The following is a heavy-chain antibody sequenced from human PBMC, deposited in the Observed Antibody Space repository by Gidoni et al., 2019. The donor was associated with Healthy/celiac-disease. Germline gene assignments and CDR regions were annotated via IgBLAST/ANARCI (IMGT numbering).Heavy chain of an antibody. CDR1: GFTFSSYA. CDR2: ISGSGGST. V-gene: IGHV3-23*01. CDR3: AKGKGRYFDY. Sequence: VQLLESGGGLVQPGGSLGLSCSASGFTFSSYAMSWVRQAPGKGLEWVSAISGSGGSTYDADSVKGRFTISRDNSKNTLYLQMNSLRAEDTAVYYCAKGKGRYFDYWGQGTLVTVSS. J-gene: IGHJ4*02.